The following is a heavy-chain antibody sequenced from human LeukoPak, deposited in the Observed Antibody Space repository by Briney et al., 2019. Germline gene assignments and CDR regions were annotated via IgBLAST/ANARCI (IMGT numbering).Heavy chain of an antibody. J-gene: IGHJ4*02. D-gene: IGHD1-26*01. CDR1: GYSLSSGCY. Sequence: PSETLSLTCTVSGYSLSSGCYWGWIRQPPGKGLEWIGSIYHTGSTYYNPSLKSRVTISVDTSKNQFSLKLSSVTAADTAVYYCASSEWELVLWGPNFDYWGQGTLVTVSS. CDR2: IYHTGST. V-gene: IGHV4-38-2*02. CDR3: ASSEWELVLWGPNFDY.